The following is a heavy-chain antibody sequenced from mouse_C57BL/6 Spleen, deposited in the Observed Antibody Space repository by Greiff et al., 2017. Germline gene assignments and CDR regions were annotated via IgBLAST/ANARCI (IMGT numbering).Heavy chain of an antibody. J-gene: IGHJ3*01. CDR1: GYTFTDYE. Sequence: QVHVKQSGAELVRPGASVTLSCKASGYTFTDYEMHWVKQTPVHGLEWIGAIDPETGGTTYNQKFKGKAILTADTSSSTAYMELRSLTAEDSDVYYCRSGGSSAYWGQGTLVTVSA. D-gene: IGHD1-1*02. CDR2: IDPETGGT. CDR3: RSGGSSAY. V-gene: IGHV1-15*01.